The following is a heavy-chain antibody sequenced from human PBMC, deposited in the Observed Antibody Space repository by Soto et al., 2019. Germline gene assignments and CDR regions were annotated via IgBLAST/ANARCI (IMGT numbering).Heavy chain of an antibody. CDR3: ARGHNYHDSSGYYGD. CDR1: GYTFTSYD. CDR2: MNPNSGNT. J-gene: IGHJ4*02. V-gene: IGHV1-8*01. Sequence: QVQLVQSGAEVKKPGASVKVSCKASGYTFTSYDINWVRQATGQGLVWMGWMNPNSGNTGYAQKFQGRVTMTRSNSVSTAYMELTGLRSEDTAVYYCARGHNYHDSSGYYGDWGQGTLVTVSS. D-gene: IGHD3-22*01.